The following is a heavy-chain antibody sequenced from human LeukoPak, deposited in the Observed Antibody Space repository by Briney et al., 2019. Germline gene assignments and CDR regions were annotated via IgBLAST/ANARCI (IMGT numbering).Heavy chain of an antibody. CDR2: ISSISSYI. D-gene: IGHD2-21*02. Sequence: GGSLRLSCAASGFTFSSYSMNWVRQAPGKGLEGVSSISSISSYIYYADSVKGRFTISRDNAKNSLYLQMNSLRAEDTAVYYCATGLIGWGRVAFDIWGQGTMVTVSS. CDR1: GFTFSSYS. V-gene: IGHV3-21*01. J-gene: IGHJ3*02. CDR3: ATGLIGWGRVAFDI.